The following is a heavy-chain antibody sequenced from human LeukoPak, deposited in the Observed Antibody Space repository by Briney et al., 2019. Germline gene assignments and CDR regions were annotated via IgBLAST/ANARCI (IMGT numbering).Heavy chain of an antibody. CDR1: GFTFDGYA. D-gene: IGHD6-6*01. V-gene: IGHV3-9*03. J-gene: IGHJ6*03. CDR2: ISWNSGTI. CDR3: AKDIASARYYYMDV. Sequence: PGRSLRLSCAASGFTFDGYAMHWVRQAPGKGLEWVSGISWNSGTIGYADSVKGRFTISRDNAKNSLYLQMNSLRTEDIALYYCAKDIASARYYYMDVWGKGTTVTVSS.